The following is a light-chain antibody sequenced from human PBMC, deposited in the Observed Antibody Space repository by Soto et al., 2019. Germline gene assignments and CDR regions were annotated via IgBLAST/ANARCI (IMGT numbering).Light chain of an antibody. V-gene: IGLV2-8*01. Sequence: QSALTQPPSASGAPGQSVTISCTGTSSDVGGYNYVSWFQQHPGRAPNLMIYEVSKRPSGVPDRFSGSKSGNTASLTVSGLQAEDEADYFCTSYAATDIVLVGGGTKLTVL. CDR1: SSDVGGYNY. J-gene: IGLJ2*01. CDR3: TSYAATDIVL. CDR2: EVS.